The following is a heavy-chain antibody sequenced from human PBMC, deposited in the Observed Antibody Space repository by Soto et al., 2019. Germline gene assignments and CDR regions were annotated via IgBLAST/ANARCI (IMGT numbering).Heavy chain of an antibody. CDR2: INPISGGT. Sequence: QVQLVQSGAEVKKPGASVKVSCKASGYTFNGYYIHWVRQAPGQGVEWMGWINPISGGTNHAQKFQGRVTMTRDTSMATVYMDLSRLKSDDTAVYYCARNYYDSSDRDYLDYWGQGTLVTVSS. V-gene: IGHV1-2*02. J-gene: IGHJ4*02. CDR3: ARNYYDSSDRDYLDY. CDR1: GYTFNGYY. D-gene: IGHD3-22*01.